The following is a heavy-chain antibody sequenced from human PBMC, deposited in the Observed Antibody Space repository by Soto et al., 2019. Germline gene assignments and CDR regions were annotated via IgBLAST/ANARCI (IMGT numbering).Heavy chain of an antibody. D-gene: IGHD3-10*01. CDR1: GGSISSSSYY. CDR3: ARRSYYGSGSYPPGFDY. CDR2: IYYSGST. V-gene: IGHV4-39*01. J-gene: IGHJ4*02. Sequence: SETLSLTCTVSGGSISSSSYYWGWIRQPPGKGLEWIGSIYYSGSTYYNPSLKSRVTISVDTSKNQFSLKLSSVTAADTAVYYCARRSYYGSGSYPPGFDYWGRGTLVTVSS.